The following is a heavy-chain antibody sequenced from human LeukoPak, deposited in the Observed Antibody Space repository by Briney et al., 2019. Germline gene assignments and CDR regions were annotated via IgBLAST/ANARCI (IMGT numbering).Heavy chain of an antibody. D-gene: IGHD1-26*01. CDR2: ISGSGGDT. CDR1: GFPFSSYW. Sequence: PGGSLRLSCVASGFPFSSYWMTRVRQAPGKGPEWVSAISGSGGDTYYADSVKGRFTISRDNSKNTLYLQMNSLRAEDTAVYYCAKKGATTGDFDYWGQGTLVTVSS. CDR3: AKKGATTGDFDY. J-gene: IGHJ4*02. V-gene: IGHV3-23*01.